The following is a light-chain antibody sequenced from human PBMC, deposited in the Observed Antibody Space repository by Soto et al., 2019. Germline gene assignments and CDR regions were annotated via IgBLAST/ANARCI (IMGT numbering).Light chain of an antibody. J-gene: IGLJ2*01. CDR3: ETWDSNILV. V-gene: IGLV4-60*02. CDR2: LDISGSY. Sequence: QPVLTQSSSASASLGSSVKLTCTLSSGHTSYIIAWHQQQPGKAPRYLMKLDISGSYNKGSGVPGRFSGSSSGADRFLAISHQELDDDADYCCETWDSNILVFGGGTKLTVL. CDR1: SGHTSYI.